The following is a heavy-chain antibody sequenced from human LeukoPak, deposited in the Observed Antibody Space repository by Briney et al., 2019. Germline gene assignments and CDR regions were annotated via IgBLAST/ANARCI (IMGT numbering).Heavy chain of an antibody. V-gene: IGHV5-51*01. CDR3: AITYSSGWYGGNWFDP. CDR2: IYPGDSDT. Sequence: GESLKISCKGSGYSFTSYWIGWVRQMPGKGLEWMGIIYPGDSDTRYSPSFQGQVTISADKSISTAYLQWSSLKASDTAMYYCAITYSSGWYGGNWFDPWGQGTLVTVSS. D-gene: IGHD6-19*01. J-gene: IGHJ5*02. CDR1: GYSFTSYW.